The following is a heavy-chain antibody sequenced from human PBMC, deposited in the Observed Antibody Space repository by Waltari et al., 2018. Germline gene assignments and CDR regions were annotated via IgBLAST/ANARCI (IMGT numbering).Heavy chain of an antibody. J-gene: IGHJ3*02. CDR1: GCAFGTYA. CDR3: AKREIGYAFDI. Sequence: QVQLVQSGAEVKQPGAPVKVSCTASGCAFGTYAITWVRQAPGQGLEWMGGVIPIFGTPNYAPKFQGRVTVSADPSTSTAYLEVRRLISEDTAVYYCAKREIGYAFDIWGHGTMVTVSS. V-gene: IGHV1-69*12. CDR2: VIPIFGTP. D-gene: IGHD1-26*01.